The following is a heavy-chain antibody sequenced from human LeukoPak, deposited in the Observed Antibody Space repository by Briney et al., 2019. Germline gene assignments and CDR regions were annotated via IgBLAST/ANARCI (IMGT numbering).Heavy chain of an antibody. Sequence: GGSLRLSCAASEFSFSDYYMNWIRQAPGKGLEWVSSISSTGSYIKYVDSVKGRFTISRDNAKNSLYLQMNSLRAEDTAVYYCARGGNSGNWEYFDYWGQGALVTVSS. V-gene: IGHV3-11*05. CDR2: ISSTGSYI. CDR1: EFSFSDYY. J-gene: IGHJ4*02. D-gene: IGHD5-12*01. CDR3: ARGGNSGNWEYFDY.